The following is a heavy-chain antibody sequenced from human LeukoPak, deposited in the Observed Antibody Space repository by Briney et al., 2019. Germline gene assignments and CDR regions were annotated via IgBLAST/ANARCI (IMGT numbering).Heavy chain of an antibody. Sequence: GGSLRLSCAASGFTVSSNYMSWVRQAPGKGLEWVSVLYSGGHTKHADSVKGRFTISRDNSKNTLYLQMNSLRAEDTALYYCARIDGTTLTAFDIWGQGTMVTVSS. V-gene: IGHV3-53*01. CDR2: LYSGGHT. D-gene: IGHD4-11*01. CDR1: GFTVSSNY. J-gene: IGHJ3*02. CDR3: ARIDGTTLTAFDI.